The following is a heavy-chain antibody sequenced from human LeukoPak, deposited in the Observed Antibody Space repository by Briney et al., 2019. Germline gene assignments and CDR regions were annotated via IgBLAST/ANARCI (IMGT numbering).Heavy chain of an antibody. V-gene: IGHV1-2*02. D-gene: IGHD3-10*01. CDR3: ARAIGAMVRGVIVPLGY. CDR1: GYTFTGYY. Sequence: ASAKVSCKASGYTFTGYYMHWVRQAPGQGLEWMGWINPNSGGTNYAQKFQGRVTMTRDTSISTAYMELSRLRSDDTAVYYCARAIGAMVRGVIVPLGYWGQGTLVTVSS. CDR2: INPNSGGT. J-gene: IGHJ4*02.